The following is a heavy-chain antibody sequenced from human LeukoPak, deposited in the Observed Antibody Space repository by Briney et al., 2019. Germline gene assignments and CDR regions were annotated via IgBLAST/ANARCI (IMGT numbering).Heavy chain of an antibody. CDR1: GYTFTSYA. CDR2: INAGNGNT. D-gene: IGHD6-19*01. Sequence: ASVKVSCKASGYTFTSYAMHWVRQAPGQRLEWMGWINAGNGNTKYSQKFQGRVTITRDTSASTAYMELSSLRSEDTAVYYCARESWGGYSSGWYGYWGQGTLVTVSS. V-gene: IGHV1-3*01. J-gene: IGHJ4*02. CDR3: ARESWGGYSSGWYGY.